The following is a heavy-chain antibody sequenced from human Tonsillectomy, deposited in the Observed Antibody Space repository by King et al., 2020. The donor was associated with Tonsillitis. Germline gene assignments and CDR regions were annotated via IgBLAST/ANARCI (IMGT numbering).Heavy chain of an antibody. CDR1: GFTFSSYA. Sequence: DVQLVESGGGLVQPGGSLRLSCAASGFTFSSYAMSWVRQAPGKGLEWVSAISGSGGSTYYADSVKGRFTISRDNSKNTLYLQMNSLRAEDTAVYYCAKDVRVGCYYGSGSYADYWGQGTLVTVSS. V-gene: IGHV3-23*04. CDR3: AKDVRVGCYYGSGSYADY. D-gene: IGHD3-10*01. J-gene: IGHJ4*02. CDR2: ISGSGGST.